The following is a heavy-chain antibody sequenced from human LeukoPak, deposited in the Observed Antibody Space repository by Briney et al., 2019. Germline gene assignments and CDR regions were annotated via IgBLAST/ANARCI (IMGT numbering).Heavy chain of an antibody. J-gene: IGHJ4*02. CDR3: ARERGVSHPFDY. V-gene: IGHV3-74*03. D-gene: IGHD2-21*01. CDR1: GFTFSSSW. Sequence: GGSLRLSCAASGFTFSSSWMFWVRQVPGKGLVWVSRINTDGSSTMYADSVKDRFTISRDNAKNTLYLQMNSLRAEDTAVYYCARERGVSHPFDYWGQGTLVTVSS. CDR2: INTDGSST.